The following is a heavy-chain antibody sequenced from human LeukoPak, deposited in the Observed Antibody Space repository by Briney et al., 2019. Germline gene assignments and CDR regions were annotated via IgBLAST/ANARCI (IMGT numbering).Heavy chain of an antibody. D-gene: IGHD3-22*01. CDR3: ARESINYYDSSGYFDY. V-gene: IGHV1-2*06. CDR2: INPNSGGT. Sequence: ASVKVSCKASGSTFTGYYMHWVRQAPGQGLEWMGRINPNSGGTNYAQKFQGRVTMTRDTSISTAYMELSRLRSDDTAVYYCARESINYYDSSGYFDYWGQGTLVTVSS. J-gene: IGHJ4*02. CDR1: GSTFTGYY.